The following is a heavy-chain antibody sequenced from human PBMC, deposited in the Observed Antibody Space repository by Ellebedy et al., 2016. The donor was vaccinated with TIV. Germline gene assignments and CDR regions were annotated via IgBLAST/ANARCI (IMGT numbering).Heavy chain of an antibody. D-gene: IGHD4-17*01. V-gene: IGHV3-7*01. CDR2: IYQDGSVQ. CDR3: ARRGSYGDYAVQVNSWFDR. Sequence: GESLKISCAATGFSFRSYWMNWVRQAPGKGLEWVANIYQDGSVQYSLDSLKGRFTISRDNAINSLFLQMNSLRAGDTAMYYCARRGSYGDYAVQVNSWFDRWGRGTLVTVSS. J-gene: IGHJ5*02. CDR1: GFSFRSYW.